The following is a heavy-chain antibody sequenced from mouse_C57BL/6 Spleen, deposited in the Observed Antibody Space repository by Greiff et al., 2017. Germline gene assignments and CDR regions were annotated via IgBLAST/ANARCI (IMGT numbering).Heavy chain of an antibody. CDR1: GYTFTDYN. CDR2: INPNNGGT. V-gene: IGHV1-18*01. D-gene: IGHD2-5*01. Sequence: VQLQQSGPELVKLGASVKIPCTASGYTFTDYNMDWVKQSHGKSLEWIGDINPNNGGTIYNQKFKGKATLTVDKSSSTAYMELRSLTSEDTAVYYCARSDDYRNYGGAMDYWGQGTSVTVSS. J-gene: IGHJ4*01. CDR3: ARSDDYRNYGGAMDY.